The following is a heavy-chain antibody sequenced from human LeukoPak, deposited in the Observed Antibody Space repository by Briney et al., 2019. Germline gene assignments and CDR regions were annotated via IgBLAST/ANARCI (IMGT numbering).Heavy chain of an antibody. J-gene: IGHJ5*02. CDR2: INHSGST. D-gene: IGHD6-19*01. Sequence: PSGTPSPPRAVYGGSFNGFYWSWVRPPPGGGPGGIGEINHSGSTNYNPSLKSRVTISVDTSKNQFSLKLSSVTAADTAVYYCARGTYSSGWYTHWFDPWGQGTLVTVSS. CDR3: ARGTYSSGWYTHWFDP. CDR1: GGSFNGFY. V-gene: IGHV4-34*01.